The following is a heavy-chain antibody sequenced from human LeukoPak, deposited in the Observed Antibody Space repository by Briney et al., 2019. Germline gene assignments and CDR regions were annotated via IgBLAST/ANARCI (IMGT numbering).Heavy chain of an antibody. J-gene: IGHJ5*02. CDR1: GGSFSGYY. D-gene: IGHD3-10*01. Sequence: SETLSLTCAVYGGSFSGYYWSWIRQPPGKGLEWIGEINHSGSTNYNPSLKSRVTISVDTSKNQFSLKLSSVTAADTAVYYCARGRTRSQPILLWFGELSAWGQGTLVTVSS. V-gene: IGHV4-34*01. CDR3: ARGRTRSQPILLWFGELSA. CDR2: INHSGST.